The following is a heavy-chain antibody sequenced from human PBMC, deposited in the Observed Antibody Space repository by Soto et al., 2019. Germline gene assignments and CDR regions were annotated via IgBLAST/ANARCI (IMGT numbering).Heavy chain of an antibody. Sequence: GGSLRLSCAASGFTFSHYSMHWVRQAPGKGLEWISYISTSSTATYYADSVKGRFTVSRDNGNKLLFLQMNSLTDEDTAVYYCARESLQFYDSDGIHASWGQGTLVTVSS. J-gene: IGHJ4*02. D-gene: IGHD3-22*01. CDR3: ARESLQFYDSDGIHAS. CDR2: ISTSSTAT. V-gene: IGHV3-48*02. CDR1: GFTFSHYS.